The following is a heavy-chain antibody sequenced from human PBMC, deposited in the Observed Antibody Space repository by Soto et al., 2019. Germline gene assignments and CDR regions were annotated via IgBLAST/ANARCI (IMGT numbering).Heavy chain of an antibody. CDR2: ITTWNHNT. Sequence: QVQLVQSGAEVKKPGASVKVSCKASGYTFTNYGLAWVRQAPGQGLEWLGWITTWNHNTDYAQKVQGRVTMTTDTSTNTAYMELRSLRSDDTVVYYCARRLRYYYDSSPSPFDYWGQGTLVTVS. CDR1: GYTFTNYG. CDR3: ARRLRYYYDSSPSPFDY. V-gene: IGHV1-18*04. D-gene: IGHD3-22*01. J-gene: IGHJ4*02.